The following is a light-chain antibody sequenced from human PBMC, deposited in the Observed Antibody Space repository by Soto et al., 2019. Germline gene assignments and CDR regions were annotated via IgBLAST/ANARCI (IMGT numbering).Light chain of an antibody. CDR2: ATS. V-gene: IGKV1-39*01. J-gene: IGKJ4*01. CDR3: QQSLPSPLT. Sequence: DIQMTQSPSSLSASVGDRVTITCRASQSITIYLNWYQQKPGKAPKLLIFATSSLQSGGPSRFSGSGSGTEFALTISSLHPEDLANYYGQQSLPSPLTFGGGTKVEIK. CDR1: QSITIY.